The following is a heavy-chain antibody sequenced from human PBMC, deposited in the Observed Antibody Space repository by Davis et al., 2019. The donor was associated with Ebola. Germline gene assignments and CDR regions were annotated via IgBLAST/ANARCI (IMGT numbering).Heavy chain of an antibody. J-gene: IGHJ4*02. CDR1: GFTFSAYS. CDR3: ARELVGAIDY. Sequence: PGGSLRLSCAASGFTFSAYSMNWVRQAPGKGLEWVSSISTSSSYIYYADSVKGRFTISRDNAKNSLYLQMNSLRAEDTAVYYCARELVGAIDYWGQGTLVTVSS. D-gene: IGHD1-26*01. V-gene: IGHV3-21*01. CDR2: ISTSSSYI.